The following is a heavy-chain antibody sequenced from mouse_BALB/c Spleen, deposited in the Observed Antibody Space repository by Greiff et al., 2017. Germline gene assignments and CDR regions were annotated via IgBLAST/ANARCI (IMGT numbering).Heavy chain of an antibody. J-gene: IGHJ2*01. CDR2: INPYNDGT. CDR1: GYTFTSYV. Sequence: EVHLVESGPELVKPGASVKMSCKASGYTFTSYVMHWVKQKPGQGLEWIGYINPYNDGTKYNEKFKGKATLTSDKSSSTAYMELSSLTSEDSAVYYCARTGMDGYYFDYWGQGTTLTVSS. D-gene: IGHD2-3*01. V-gene: IGHV1-14*01. CDR3: ARTGMDGYYFDY.